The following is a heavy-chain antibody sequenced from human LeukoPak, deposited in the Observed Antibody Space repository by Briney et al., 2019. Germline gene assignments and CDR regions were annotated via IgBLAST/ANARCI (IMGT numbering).Heavy chain of an antibody. D-gene: IGHD1-26*01. V-gene: IGHV1-2*04. CDR2: IKPNSGGT. J-gene: IGHJ6*02. Sequence: ASVKVSCKASGYTFTGYYMHWVRQAPGQGLEWMGWIKPNSGGTNYAQKFQGWVTMTRDTSISTAYMELSRLRSDDTAVYYCARGGGSYYYYYYGMDVWGQGTTVTVSS. CDR3: ARGGGSYYYYYYGMDV. CDR1: GYTFTGYY.